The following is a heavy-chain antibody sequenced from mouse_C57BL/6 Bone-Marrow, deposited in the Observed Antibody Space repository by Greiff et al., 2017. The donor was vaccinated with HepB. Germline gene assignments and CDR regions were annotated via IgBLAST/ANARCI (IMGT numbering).Heavy chain of an antibody. J-gene: IGHJ1*03. V-gene: IGHV10-3*01. D-gene: IGHD2-3*01. CDR1: GFTFNTYA. Sequence: EVKLVESGGGLVQPKGSLKLSCAASGFTFNTYAMHWVRQAPGKGLEWVARIRSKSSNYATYYADSVKDRFTISRDDSQSMLYLQMNNLKTEDTAMYYCLRGDGYYEDWYFDVWGTGTTVTVSS. CDR3: LRGDGYYEDWYFDV. CDR2: IRSKSSNYAT.